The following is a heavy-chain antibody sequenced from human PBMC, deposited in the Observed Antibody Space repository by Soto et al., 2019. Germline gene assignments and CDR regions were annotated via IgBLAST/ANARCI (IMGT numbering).Heavy chain of an antibody. V-gene: IGHV3-23*01. J-gene: IGHJ4*02. Sequence: GGSLRLSCAASGFAFSSYAMSWVRQAPGKGLEWVSAISGSGGSTYYADSVKGRFTISRDNSKNTLYLQMNSLRAEDTAVYYCAKWKISGSYPNIDFDYWGQGTLVTVSS. CDR3: AKWKISGSYPNIDFDY. CDR1: GFAFSSYA. D-gene: IGHD1-26*01. CDR2: ISGSGGST.